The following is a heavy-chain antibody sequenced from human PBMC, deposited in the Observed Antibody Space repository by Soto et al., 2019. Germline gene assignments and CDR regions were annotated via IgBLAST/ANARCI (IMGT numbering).Heavy chain of an antibody. CDR3: ASLQVPGNFDY. D-gene: IGHD6-13*01. J-gene: IGHJ4*02. CDR1: GGSITTTNYY. Sequence: QLQLQESGPGLVKPSGTLSLTCTVSGGSITTTNYYWSWVRQSPGKGLEWIANIFYTGDTYYSPSLRGRVTVSVDTSKNQFSLKLSSVTAADTAMYYCASLQVPGNFDYWGQGSPVTVSS. CDR2: IFYTGDT. V-gene: IGHV4-39*01.